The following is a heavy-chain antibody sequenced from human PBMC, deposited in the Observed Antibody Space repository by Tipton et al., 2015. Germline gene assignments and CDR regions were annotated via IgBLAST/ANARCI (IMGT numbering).Heavy chain of an antibody. CDR3: ARDRDYGGNPDY. CDR2: INPLGGST. Sequence: QSGAEVKKPGASVKVSFKASGYTFTSYYMHWVRQAPGQGLEWMGIINPLGGSTDYAQKFQGRVTMTRDTSTSTVYMELSSVRSADTAVYYCARDRDYGGNPDYWGQGTLVTVSS. CDR1: GYTFTSYY. V-gene: IGHV1-46*01. J-gene: IGHJ4*02. D-gene: IGHD4-23*01.